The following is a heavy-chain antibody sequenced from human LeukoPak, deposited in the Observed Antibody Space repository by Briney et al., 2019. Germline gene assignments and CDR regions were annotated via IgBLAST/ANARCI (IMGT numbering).Heavy chain of an antibody. V-gene: IGHV3-74*01. J-gene: IGHJ4*02. Sequence: GGSLRLSCAASGFTFSNSLMHWVRQVPGKGLVWVARIDIDGSTTHYADYVKGRFTISRDNAKNTLYLQMNILRAEDTAVYYCVRDRDGYNYWGQGTLVTVSS. D-gene: IGHD5-24*01. CDR2: IDIDGSTT. CDR1: GFTFSNSL. CDR3: VRDRDGYNY.